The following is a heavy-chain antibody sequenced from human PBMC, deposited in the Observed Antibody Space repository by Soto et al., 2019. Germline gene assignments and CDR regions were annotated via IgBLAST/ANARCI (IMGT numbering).Heavy chain of an antibody. Sequence: PGESLKISCKGSGYSFTSYWIGWVRQMPGKGLEWMGIIYPGDSDTRYSPSFQGQVTISADKSISTAYLQWSSLKASDTAMYYCARPAAADRGYDAFDIWGQGTMVTVSS. CDR2: IYPGDSDT. CDR1: GYSFTSYW. D-gene: IGHD6-13*01. V-gene: IGHV5-51*01. CDR3: ARPAAADRGYDAFDI. J-gene: IGHJ3*02.